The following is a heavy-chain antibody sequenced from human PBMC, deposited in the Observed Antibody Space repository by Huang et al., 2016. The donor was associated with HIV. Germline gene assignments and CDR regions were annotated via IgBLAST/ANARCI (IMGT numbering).Heavy chain of an antibody. V-gene: IGHV3-74*01. CDR3: ARGSRQGKYYYGSGTAY. CDR2: IKREGSST. J-gene: IGHJ4*02. CDR1: GFTFSSYW. Sequence: EVQLVESGGGLVQPGGSLRLSCAASGFTFSSYWMHWVRQVPGKGLGWGSHIKREGSSTSYADSVKGRFTISRDNAKNTLYLQMNSLRAEDTAVYYCARGSRQGKYYYGSGTAYWGQGTLVTVSS. D-gene: IGHD3-10*01.